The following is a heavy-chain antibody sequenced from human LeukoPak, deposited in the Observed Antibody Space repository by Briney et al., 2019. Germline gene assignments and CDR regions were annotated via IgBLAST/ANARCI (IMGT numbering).Heavy chain of an antibody. D-gene: IGHD2-2*01. CDR1: GYTFTSYD. CDR3: ARRVGLVVVPAAIPSDYYYYMDV. J-gene: IGHJ6*03. V-gene: IGHV1-8*01. CDR2: MNPNSGNT. Sequence: ASVKVSCKASGYTFTSYDINWVRKATGQGLERMGWMNPNSGNTGYAQKFQGRVTMTRNTSISTAYMELSSLRSEDTAVYYCARRVGLVVVPAAIPSDYYYYMDVWGKGTTVTVSS.